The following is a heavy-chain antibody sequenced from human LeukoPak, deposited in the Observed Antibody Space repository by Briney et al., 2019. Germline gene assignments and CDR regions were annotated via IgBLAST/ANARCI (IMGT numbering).Heavy chain of an antibody. J-gene: IGHJ4*02. Sequence: ASVKVSCKASGYTFTSYYMHWVRQAPGQGLEWIGIIYPSGGSTSYARKFQGRVTMTRDTSTSTVYMELSSLRSEDTAVYSCARDTRFPGGDYWGQGTLVTVSS. CDR3: ARDTRFPGGDY. D-gene: IGHD3-3*01. CDR1: GYTFTSYY. CDR2: IYPSGGST. V-gene: IGHV1-46*01.